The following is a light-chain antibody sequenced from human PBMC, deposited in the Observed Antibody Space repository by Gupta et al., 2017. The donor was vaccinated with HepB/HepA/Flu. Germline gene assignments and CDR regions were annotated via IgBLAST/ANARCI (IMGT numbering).Light chain of an antibody. CDR3: QQSDSTQWT. J-gene: IGKJ1*01. CDR1: QSISSY. V-gene: IGKV1-39*01. CDR2: AAA. Sequence: DIQMTQSPFSLSASVGDRVTITCRASQSISSYLNWYQQKPGKAPKLLIYAAASLQSGVPSRFSGSGSGTEFTLTISSLQPEDFATYYCQQSDSTQWTFGQGTKVEIK.